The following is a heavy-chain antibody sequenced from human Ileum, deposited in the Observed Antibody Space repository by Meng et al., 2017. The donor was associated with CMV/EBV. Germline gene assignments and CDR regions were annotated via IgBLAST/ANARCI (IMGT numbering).Heavy chain of an antibody. CDR2: IYYSGGT. D-gene: IGHD6-19*01. CDR3: AREGGGWYFDS. J-gene: IGHJ4*02. V-gene: IGHV4-30-4*01. CDR1: GDSSRLGDYY. Sequence: HLQEPGRGIMKPSLTLSLTCTVSGDSSRLGDYYWGCFRQHPGKDPEWIGYIYYSGGTLYNPSLKSPVTISLDKSKNKFSLRLRSVAAADTAVYFCAREGGGWYFDSWGQGTLVTVSS.